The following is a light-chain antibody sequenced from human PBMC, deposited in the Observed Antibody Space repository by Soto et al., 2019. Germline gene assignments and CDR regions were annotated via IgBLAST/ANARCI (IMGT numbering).Light chain of an antibody. CDR2: DTS. J-gene: IGKJ1*01. CDR3: QQYNSFRT. CDR1: QSVSDW. Sequence: IQMTQSPSTLSASVGDRVTITFRASQSVSDWLAWYQQKPGNPPKLLIYDTSRLESAVPSRFSGSGSGTEFTLTISSLQHDDFATYFCQQYNSFRTFGQGTKVDIK. V-gene: IGKV1-5*01.